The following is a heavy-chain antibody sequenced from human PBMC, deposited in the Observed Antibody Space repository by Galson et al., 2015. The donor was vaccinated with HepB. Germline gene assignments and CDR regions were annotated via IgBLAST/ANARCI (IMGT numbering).Heavy chain of an antibody. J-gene: IGHJ4*02. CDR3: ASDWGFIGISSGWPDF. D-gene: IGHD6-19*01. CDR1: GGSISSSSYY. Sequence: SETLSLTCTVSGGSISSSSYYWGWIRQPPGKGLEWIGTIYYGGSTYYNPSLKSRLTISLDTSKNQFSLKLSSVTAADTAVYYCASDWGFIGISSGWPDFWGQGTLVTASS. V-gene: IGHV4-39*01. CDR2: IYYGGST.